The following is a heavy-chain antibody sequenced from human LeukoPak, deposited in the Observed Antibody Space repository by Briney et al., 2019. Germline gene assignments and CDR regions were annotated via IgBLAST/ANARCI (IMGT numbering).Heavy chain of an antibody. D-gene: IGHD6-13*01. CDR1: GYTFASYA. Sequence: GASAKVSCKASGYTFASYAMNWVRQAPGQGLEWMGWINPNSGGTNYAQKFQGRVTMTRDTSISTAYMELSRLRSDDTAVYYCARGQQQGHDYWGQGTLVTVSS. CDR3: ARGQQQGHDY. J-gene: IGHJ4*02. CDR2: INPNSGGT. V-gene: IGHV1-2*02.